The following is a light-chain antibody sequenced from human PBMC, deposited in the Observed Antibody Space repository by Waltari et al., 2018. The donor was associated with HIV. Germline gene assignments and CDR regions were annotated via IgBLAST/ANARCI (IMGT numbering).Light chain of an antibody. CDR2: EVT. CDR1: SSGVENSNL. J-gene: IGLJ2*01. V-gene: IGLV2-23*02. Sequence: QSALTQPASVSGSPGQSITLSCTETSSGVENSNLVSWYQHFRGKAPKLLIYEVTKRPSGISSRFSGSKYGNTASLTIVERQAEDEATYYCCSYGSSATFVVFGGGTRVTV. CDR3: CSYGSSATFVV.